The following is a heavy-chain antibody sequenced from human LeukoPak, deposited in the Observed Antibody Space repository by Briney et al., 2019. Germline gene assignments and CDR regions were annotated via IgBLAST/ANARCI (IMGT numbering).Heavy chain of an antibody. J-gene: IGHJ5*02. D-gene: IGHD2-2*01. Sequence: ASVKVSCKASGYTFTGYYMHWVRQAPGQGLEWMGWINPNSGGTNYAQDFQGRVTMTRDTSINTAYMEVSRLTSDDTAVYYCARGRGIENTSPETGVFDPWGQGTLVTVSS. CDR2: INPNSGGT. CDR1: GYTFTGYY. V-gene: IGHV1-2*02. CDR3: ARGRGIENTSPETGVFDP.